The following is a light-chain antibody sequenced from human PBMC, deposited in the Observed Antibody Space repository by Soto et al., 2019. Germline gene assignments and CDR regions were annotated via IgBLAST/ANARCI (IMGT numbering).Light chain of an antibody. Sequence: DIQMTQSPSTLSASVGDRVTITCRASQTISSWLAWYQQKPGKVPKLLIYKASSLESGVPSRFSGSGSGTEFTLTISSVQPDDFETYYCQYYKSYPYSFGQGTKVDIK. CDR3: QYYKSYPYS. J-gene: IGKJ2*03. CDR1: QTISSW. V-gene: IGKV1-5*03. CDR2: KAS.